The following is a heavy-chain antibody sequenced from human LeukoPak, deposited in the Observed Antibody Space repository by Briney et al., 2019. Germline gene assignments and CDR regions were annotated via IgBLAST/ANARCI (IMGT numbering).Heavy chain of an antibody. J-gene: IGHJ4*02. CDR2: ISWNSGSI. D-gene: IGHD3-3*01. CDR3: AKETYYDFWSGYPFFDY. V-gene: IGHV3-9*01. CDR1: GFTFDDYA. Sequence: SLRLSCAASGFTFDDYAMHWVRQAPGKGLEWVSGISWNSGSIGYADSVKGRFTISRDNAKNSLYLQMNGLRAEDTALYYCAKETYYDFWSGYPFFDYWGQGTLVTVSS.